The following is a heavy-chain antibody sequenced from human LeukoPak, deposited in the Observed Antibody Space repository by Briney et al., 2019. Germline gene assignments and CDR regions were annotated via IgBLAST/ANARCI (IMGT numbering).Heavy chain of an antibody. CDR3: ARGASRVVVAHRAY. V-gene: IGHV3-9*01. CDR2: ISWNSVNI. D-gene: IGHD3-22*01. J-gene: IGHJ4*02. CDR1: GFIFDDYA. Sequence: PGGSLRLSCAASGFIFDDYAMHWVRQAPGKGLEWVSGISWNSVNIGYADSVKGRFTISRDNSKNTLYLQMNSLRAEDTAVYYCARGASRVVVAHRAYWGQGTLVTVSS.